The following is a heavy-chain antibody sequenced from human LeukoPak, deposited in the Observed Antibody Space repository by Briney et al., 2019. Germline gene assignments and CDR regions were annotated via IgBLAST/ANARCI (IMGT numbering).Heavy chain of an antibody. V-gene: IGHV5-51*01. J-gene: IGHJ3*02. CDR1: GYSFTSYW. D-gene: IGHD3-22*01. Sequence: GESLKISCKGSGYSFTSYWIGWVRQIPGKGLEWMGIIYPGDSDTRYSPSFQGQVTISADKSISTAYLQWSSLKASDTAMYYCASPIIPESSGLDIWGQGTMVTVSS. CDR2: IYPGDSDT. CDR3: ASPIIPESSGLDI.